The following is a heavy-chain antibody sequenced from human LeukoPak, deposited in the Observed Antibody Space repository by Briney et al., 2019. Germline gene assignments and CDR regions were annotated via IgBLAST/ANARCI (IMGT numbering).Heavy chain of an antibody. CDR2: IIPIFGTA. CDR1: GGTFSSYA. CDR3: ARGALNYGDYVLPNWFDP. D-gene: IGHD4-17*01. Sequence: SVKVSCKASGGTFSSYAISWVRQAPGQGLEWMGGIIPIFGTANYAQKSQGRVTITADGSTSTAYMELSSLRSEDTAVYYCARGALNYGDYVLPNWFDPWGQGTLVTVSS. V-gene: IGHV1-69*13. J-gene: IGHJ5*02.